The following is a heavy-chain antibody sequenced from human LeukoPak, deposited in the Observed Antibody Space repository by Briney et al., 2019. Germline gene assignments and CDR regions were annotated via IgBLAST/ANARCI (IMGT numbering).Heavy chain of an antibody. Sequence: GGSLRLSCAASGFTFDDYGMNWVRQAPGKGLEWVSGINWNGDSTGYADSVKGRFTISRDNAKNSLYLQMNSLRAEDTAVYYCARDLMGIAYRGAFYYWGQGTLVTVSS. D-gene: IGHD6-13*01. V-gene: IGHV3-20*04. CDR1: GFTFDDYG. J-gene: IGHJ4*02. CDR3: ARDLMGIAYRGAFYY. CDR2: INWNGDST.